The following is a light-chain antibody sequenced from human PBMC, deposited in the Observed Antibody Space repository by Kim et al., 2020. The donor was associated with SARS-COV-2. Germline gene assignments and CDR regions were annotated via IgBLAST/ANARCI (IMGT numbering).Light chain of an antibody. Sequence: GQSVTIACTGTGSDVGRYDFVSWYQQLPGMAPKLLIYDVNKRPSGASVRFSGSKSGTTASLTISGLQTDDEADYFCFSYSGGDTYVFGAGTKVTVL. V-gene: IGLV2-11*03. CDR2: DVN. J-gene: IGLJ1*01. CDR1: GSDVGRYDF. CDR3: FSYSGGDTYV.